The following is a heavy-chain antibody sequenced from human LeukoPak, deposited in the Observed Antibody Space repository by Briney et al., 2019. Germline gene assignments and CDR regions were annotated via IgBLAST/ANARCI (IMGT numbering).Heavy chain of an antibody. D-gene: IGHD3-10*01. CDR1: GFTFSHYA. J-gene: IGHJ4*02. CDR3: ARAGVRGIDY. Sequence: GGSLRLSCAASGFTFSHYAVHWVRQAPGKGLEWVAVISYDGNKKFYADSVKGRFNISRDNSQSTLYLQMNSLRAEDTAVYYCARAGVRGIDYWGQGTLVTVSS. CDR2: ISYDGNKK. V-gene: IGHV3-30*04.